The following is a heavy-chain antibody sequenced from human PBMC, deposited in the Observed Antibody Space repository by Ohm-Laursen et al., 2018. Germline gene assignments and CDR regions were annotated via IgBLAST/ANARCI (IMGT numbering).Heavy chain of an antibody. CDR2: ISSSGSTI. D-gene: IGHD2-2*02. CDR1: GFTFSDYY. J-gene: IGHJ4*02. Sequence: SLRLSCTASGFTFSDYYMSWIRQAPGKGLEWVSYISSSGSTIYYADSVKGRFTISRDNAKNSLYLQMNSLRAEDTAVYYCARVFCSSTSCYRGMGYWGQGTLVTVSS. V-gene: IGHV3-11*01. CDR3: ARVFCSSTSCYRGMGY.